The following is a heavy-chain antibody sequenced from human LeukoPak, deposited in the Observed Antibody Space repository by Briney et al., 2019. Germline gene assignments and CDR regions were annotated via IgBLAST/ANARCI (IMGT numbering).Heavy chain of an antibody. J-gene: IGHJ5*01. D-gene: IGHD3-10*01. Sequence: GGSLRLSCVASEFIFSDYGMSWVRQAPGKGLEWVANIKQGGREEKYVGSVKGRFAISKDDAKSTLYLQMDSLSCDDTAVHYCARDNGGWFDSWGRGTLVTVSS. CDR2: IKQGGREE. V-gene: IGHV3-7*03. CDR1: EFIFSDYG. CDR3: ARDNGGWFDS.